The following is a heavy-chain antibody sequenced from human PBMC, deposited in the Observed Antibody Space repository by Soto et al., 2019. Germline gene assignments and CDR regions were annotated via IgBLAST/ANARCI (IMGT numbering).Heavy chain of an antibody. CDR2: IKQDGSEK. CDR3: ARDPNCSGGSCYSRDAFDI. D-gene: IGHD2-15*01. Sequence: LRLSCAASGFTFSSYWMSWVRQAPGKGLEWVANIKQDGSEKYYVDSVKGRFTISRDNAKNSLYLQMNSLRAEDTAVYYCARDPNCSGGSCYSRDAFDIWGQGTMVTVSS. CDR1: GFTFSSYW. J-gene: IGHJ3*02. V-gene: IGHV3-7*03.